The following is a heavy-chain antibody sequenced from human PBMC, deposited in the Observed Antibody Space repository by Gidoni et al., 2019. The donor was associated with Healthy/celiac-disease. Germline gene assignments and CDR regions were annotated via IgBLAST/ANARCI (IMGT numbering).Heavy chain of an antibody. J-gene: IGHJ5*02. Sequence: GFAFSSYAMRWVRQAPGKGLEWVSAISGSGGSTYYADSVKGRFTISRDNSKNTLYLQMNSLRAEDTAVYYGAKASESTGQQRTTFDPWGQGTLVTVSS. V-gene: IGHV3-23*01. CDR1: GFAFSSYA. D-gene: IGHD6-13*01. CDR2: ISGSGGST. CDR3: AKASESTGQQRTTFDP.